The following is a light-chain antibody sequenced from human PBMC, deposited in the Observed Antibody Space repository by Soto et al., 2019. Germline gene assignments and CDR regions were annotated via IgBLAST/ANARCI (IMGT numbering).Light chain of an antibody. V-gene: IGKV1-8*01. CDR2: AAS. J-gene: IGKJ1*01. Sequence: AIRMTQSPSSFSASTGDRVTITCRASQGISSYLAWYQQKPGKAPKLLIYAASTLQSGVPSRFSGSGSGTDFTLTISCLQSEDFATYCCEQYYSYPRGTFGQGTKVEIK. CDR3: EQYYSYPRGT. CDR1: QGISSY.